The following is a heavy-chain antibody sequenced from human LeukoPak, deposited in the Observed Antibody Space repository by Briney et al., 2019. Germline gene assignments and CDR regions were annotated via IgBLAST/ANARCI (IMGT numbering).Heavy chain of an antibody. CDR3: TRDSGEGGGFDY. CDR2: IRSKAYAGTT. V-gene: IGHV3-49*04. D-gene: IGHD3-16*01. Sequence: PGGSLRLSCTASGFTFGDYAMSWVRQAPGKGLEWVGFIRSKAYAGTTEYAASVKGRFTISRDDSKSIAYLQMNSLKTEDTAVYYCTRDSGEGGGFDYWGQGTLVTVSS. CDR1: GFTFGDYA. J-gene: IGHJ4*02.